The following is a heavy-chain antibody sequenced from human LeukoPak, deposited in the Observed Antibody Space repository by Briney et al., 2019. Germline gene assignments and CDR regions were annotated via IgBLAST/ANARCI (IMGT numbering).Heavy chain of an antibody. CDR1: TFTFSSDS. Sequence: GGSLRLSCAASTFTFSSDSMDWVRQAPGKGLEWVSSISSSSDYIYYADSVKGRFTISRDNAKNSLFLQMNSLRVEDSAVYYCARDSGSSWREGLNYWGQGTLVTVSS. CDR3: ARDSGSSWREGLNY. V-gene: IGHV3-21*01. J-gene: IGHJ4*02. D-gene: IGHD6-13*01. CDR2: ISSSSDYI.